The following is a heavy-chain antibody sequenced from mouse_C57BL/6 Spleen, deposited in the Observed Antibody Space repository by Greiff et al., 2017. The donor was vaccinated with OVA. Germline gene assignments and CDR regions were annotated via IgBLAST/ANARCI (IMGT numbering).Heavy chain of an antibody. J-gene: IGHJ4*01. Sequence: EVQVVESGGGLVQPGGSLKLSCAASGFTFSDYYMYWVRQTPEKRLEWVAYISNGGGSTYYPDTVKGRFTISRDNAKNTLYLQMSRLKSEDTAMYYCACAYYSNYRAMDYWGKGTSVTVSS. CDR2: ISNGGGST. D-gene: IGHD2-5*01. CDR1: GFTFSDYY. CDR3: ACAYYSNYRAMDY. V-gene: IGHV5-12*01.